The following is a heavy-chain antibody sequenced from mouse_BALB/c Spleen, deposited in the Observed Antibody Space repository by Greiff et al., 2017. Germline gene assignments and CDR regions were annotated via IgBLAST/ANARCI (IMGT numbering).Heavy chain of an antibody. J-gene: IGHJ2*01. CDR1: GYTFTSYW. CDR2: IYPGSGST. V-gene: IGHV1S22*01. Sequence: LQQPGSELVRPGASVKLSCTASGYTFTSYWMHWVKQRHGQGLEWIGNIYPGSGSTNYDEKFKSKGTLTVDTSSSTAYMHLSSLTSEDSAVYYCTREGYGSSYDYFDYWGQGTTLTVSS. CDR3: TREGYGSSYDYFDY. D-gene: IGHD1-1*01.